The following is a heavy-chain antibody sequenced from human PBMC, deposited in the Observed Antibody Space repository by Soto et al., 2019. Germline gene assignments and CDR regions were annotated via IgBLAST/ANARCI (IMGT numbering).Heavy chain of an antibody. D-gene: IGHD3-10*01. CDR2: IWHDGSKK. CDR3: ARDLSYGSGEF. CDR1: GFTFSSYG. V-gene: IGHV3-33*01. J-gene: IGHJ4*02. Sequence: QVQLVESGGAVVQPGRSLRLSCAASGFTFSSYGFHWVRQAPGKGLEWVAAIWHDGSKKYYGDSVRDRFGISRDDSKNTLYLQMSTLRVEETAMYYCARDLSYGSGEFWGQGTLVTVSS.